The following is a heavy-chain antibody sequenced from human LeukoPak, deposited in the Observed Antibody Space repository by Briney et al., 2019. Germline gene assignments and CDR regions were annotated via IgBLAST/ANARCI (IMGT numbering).Heavy chain of an antibody. D-gene: IGHD5-18*01. CDR1: GFAFRSYE. CDR3: ARKGGYGLDFDY. V-gene: IGHV3-48*03. Sequence: PGGSLRLSCAASGFAFRSYEMNWGRQAPGKGLEWVSYISSSGSNIYYAEFVKGRFTISRDDAKNSLYLQMNGMRAEDTTVYYCARKGGYGLDFDYWGQGTLVTVSS. CDR2: ISSSGSNI. J-gene: IGHJ4*02.